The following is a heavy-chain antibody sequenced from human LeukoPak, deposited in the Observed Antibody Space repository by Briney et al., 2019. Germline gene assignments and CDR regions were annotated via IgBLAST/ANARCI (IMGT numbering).Heavy chain of an antibody. Sequence: SSQTLSLTCTVSGGSISSGNYHWSWIRQPPGRGLEWLGYTYYSGNTYYNPSLKSRVTISVDTSKNQFSLKLRSLTAADTAVYYCARDREAYGSGLHYYYYMDVWGKGTTVTVSS. CDR3: ARDREAYGSGLHYYYYMDV. V-gene: IGHV4-30-4*08. CDR1: GGSISSGNYH. CDR2: TYYSGNT. D-gene: IGHD3-10*01. J-gene: IGHJ6*03.